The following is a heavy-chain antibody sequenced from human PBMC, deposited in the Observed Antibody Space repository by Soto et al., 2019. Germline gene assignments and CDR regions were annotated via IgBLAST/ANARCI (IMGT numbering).Heavy chain of an antibody. CDR1: GVSISSYY. Sequence: QVQLQESGPGLVKPSETLSLTCTVSGVSISSYYWSWIRQPPGKGLEWIGYIYYSGSTNYNPSLKSRVTISVDTSKNQFSLKLRSVTAADTAVYYCARGRGGYFDLWGRGTLVTVSS. CDR3: ARGRGGYFDL. V-gene: IGHV4-59*01. J-gene: IGHJ2*01. CDR2: IYYSGST.